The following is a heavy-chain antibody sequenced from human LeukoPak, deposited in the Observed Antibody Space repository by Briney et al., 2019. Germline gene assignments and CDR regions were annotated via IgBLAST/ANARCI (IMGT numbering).Heavy chain of an antibody. Sequence: GGSLRLSCAASGVSFSDDYIDWVRQAPGKGLEWVGHFRHKGNRYTTPYAAYVRDRFTTSRDDSKSSLYLQMNSLKIEHTAVYYCTKSARAPRDFDYWGQGTLVTVSS. CDR3: TKSARAPRDFDY. V-gene: IGHV3-72*01. J-gene: IGHJ4*01. CDR1: GVSFSDDY. D-gene: IGHD3-10*01. CDR2: FRHKGNRYTT.